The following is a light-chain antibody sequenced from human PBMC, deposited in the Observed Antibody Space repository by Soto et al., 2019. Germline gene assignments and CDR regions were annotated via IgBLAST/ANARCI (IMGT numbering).Light chain of an antibody. Sequence: DIQLTQSPSFLSTSGGDRFTITFLASQGIASYLAWYQQKPGEAPKVLIYAASTLQSGVPSRFSGSGSGTEFPLTISSLQPDDFATYYCQQYNSYSITFGQGTRLEVK. V-gene: IGKV1-9*01. CDR2: AAS. J-gene: IGKJ5*01. CDR3: QQYNSYSIT. CDR1: QGIASY.